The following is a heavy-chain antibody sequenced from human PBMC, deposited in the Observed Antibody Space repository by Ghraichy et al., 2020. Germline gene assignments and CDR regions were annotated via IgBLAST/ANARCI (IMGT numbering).Heavy chain of an antibody. Sequence: SETLSLTCSVSGGSISSYYWNWIRQPPGKGLEWIGYIYYSGSTNYNPSLKSRVTISVDTSKNQFSLKLTSVTAADTAVYYCARGGRAVPGRWIDPWGQGTLVTVSS. D-gene: IGHD1-14*01. CDR3: ARGGRAVPGRWIDP. V-gene: IGHV4-59*01. CDR2: IYYSGST. J-gene: IGHJ5*02. CDR1: GGSISSYY.